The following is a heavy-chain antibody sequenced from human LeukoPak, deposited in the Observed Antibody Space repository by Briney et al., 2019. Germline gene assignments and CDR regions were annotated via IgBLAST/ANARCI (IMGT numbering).Heavy chain of an antibody. CDR2: IRYDGSNK. CDR3: AREHSSGWYDADGPFDY. CDR1: GFTFSSYG. D-gene: IGHD6-13*01. Sequence: GGSLRLSCAASGFTFSSYGMHWVRQAPGKGLEWVAFIRYDGSNKYYADSVKGRFTISRDNSKNTLYLQMNSLRAGDTAVYYCAREHSSGWYDADGPFDYWGQGTLVTVSS. V-gene: IGHV3-30*02. J-gene: IGHJ4*02.